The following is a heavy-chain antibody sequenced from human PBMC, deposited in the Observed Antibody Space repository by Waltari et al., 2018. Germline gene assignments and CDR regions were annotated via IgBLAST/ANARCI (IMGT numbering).Heavy chain of an antibody. CDR1: GGTFSSED. CDR2: IIPIFGTA. V-gene: IGHV1-69*14. J-gene: IGHJ4*02. D-gene: IGHD5-12*01. CDR3: ARGDRHSGYDCSY. Sequence: VQLGQSGAEGKKPGSSVKVSCKASGGTFSSEDISWVRQAPGQGLDWMGGIIPIFGTANYAQKFQGRVTITADKSTSTAYMELSNLRSEDTAVYYCARGDRHSGYDCSYWGQGPLVTVSS.